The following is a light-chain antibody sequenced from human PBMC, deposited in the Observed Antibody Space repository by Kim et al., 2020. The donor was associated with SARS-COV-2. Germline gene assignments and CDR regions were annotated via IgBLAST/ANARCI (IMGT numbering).Light chain of an antibody. Sequence: QSALTQPPSASGSPGQSVIISCTGTSGDVGAYNHVSWFQEHPGKAPKLMVYEVTERPSGVPDRFSGSKSGNTASLTVSGLQAEDEADYYCSSYAGTKHFLFGTGTKVTVL. V-gene: IGLV2-8*01. CDR2: EVT. CDR3: SSYAGTKHFL. J-gene: IGLJ1*01. CDR1: SGDVGAYNH.